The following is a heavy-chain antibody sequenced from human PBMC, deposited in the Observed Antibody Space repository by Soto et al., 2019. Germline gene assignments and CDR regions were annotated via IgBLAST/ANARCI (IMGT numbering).Heavy chain of an antibody. CDR2: INHSGST. CDR3: ARAQWHRGLIDY. D-gene: IGHD6-19*01. V-gene: IGHV4-34*01. CDR1: GGSFSGYY. J-gene: IGHJ4*02. Sequence: SETLSLTCAVYGGSFSGYYWSWIRQPPGKGLEWIGEINHSGSTNYNPSLKSRVTISVDTSKNQFSLKLSSVTAADTAVYYCARAQWHRGLIDYWGQGTLVTVSS.